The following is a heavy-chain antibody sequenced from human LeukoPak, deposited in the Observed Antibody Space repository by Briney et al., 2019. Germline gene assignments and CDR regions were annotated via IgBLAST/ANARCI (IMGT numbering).Heavy chain of an antibody. J-gene: IGHJ3*02. V-gene: IGHV1-46*01. CDR2: INPSGGST. CDR3: TTDARYSSSASDAFDI. Sequence: ASVKVSCKASGYTFTSYYMHWVRQAPGQGLEWMGIINPSGGSTSYAQKFQGRVTMTRDTSTSTVYMELSSLRSEDTAVYYCTTDARYSSSASDAFDIWGQGTMVTVSS. D-gene: IGHD6-6*01. CDR1: GYTFTSYY.